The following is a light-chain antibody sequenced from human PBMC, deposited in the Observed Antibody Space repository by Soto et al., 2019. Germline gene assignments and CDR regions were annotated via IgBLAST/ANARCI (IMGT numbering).Light chain of an antibody. J-gene: IGKJ4*01. CDR1: QSIDRW. CDR3: QQYNSYPLT. Sequence: DIQMTQSPSTLSASVGDRVTITCRASQSIDRWLAWYQQRPGRAPKLLIYDVANLETGVPSRFSGSASETEFTLTINSLQPDDFAIYYCQQYNSYPLTFGGGTKVEIK. CDR2: DVA. V-gene: IGKV1-5*01.